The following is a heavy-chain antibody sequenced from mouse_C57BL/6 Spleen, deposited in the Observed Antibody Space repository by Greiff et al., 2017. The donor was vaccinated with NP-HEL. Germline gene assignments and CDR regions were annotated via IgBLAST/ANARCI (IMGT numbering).Heavy chain of an antibody. D-gene: IGHD3-2*02. CDR3: ARRGGSGYNAMDY. V-gene: IGHV1-26*01. Sequence: EVKLQQSGPELVKPGASVKISCKASGYTFTDYYMNWVKQSHGKSLEWIGDINPNNGGTSYNQKFKGKATLTVDKSSSTAYMELRSLTSEDSAVYYCARRGGSGYNAMDYWGQGTSVTVSS. J-gene: IGHJ4*01. CDR2: INPNNGGT. CDR1: GYTFTDYY.